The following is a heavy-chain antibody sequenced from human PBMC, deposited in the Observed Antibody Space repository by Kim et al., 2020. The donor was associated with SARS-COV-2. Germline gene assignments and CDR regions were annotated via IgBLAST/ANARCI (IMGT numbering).Heavy chain of an antibody. J-gene: IGHJ4*02. CDR1: GFTVSDYY. Sequence: GGSLRLSCVVSGFTVSDYYMNWIRQAPGKGLEWISCISSREGTIYYADSVKGRFTISRDNAKNALYLQMNSVRVEDTAIYYCAREAVEATMFFDSWGQGTLVTVSS. V-gene: IGHV3-11*04. CDR3: AREAVEATMFFDS. CDR2: ISSREGTI. D-gene: IGHD1-26*01.